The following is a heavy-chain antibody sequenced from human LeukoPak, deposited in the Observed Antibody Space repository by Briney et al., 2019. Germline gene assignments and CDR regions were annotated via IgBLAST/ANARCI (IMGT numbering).Heavy chain of an antibody. CDR1: GGSISSGSYY. V-gene: IGHV4-61*02. Sequence: PSETPSLTCTVSGGSISSGSYYWSWIRQPAGKGLEWIARIYTSGSTNYNPSLKSRVTISVDTSKNQFSLKLSSVTAADTAVYYCARENRGREAGVPYYFDYWGQGTLVTVSS. CDR3: ARENRGREAGVPYYFDY. J-gene: IGHJ4*02. D-gene: IGHD3-10*01. CDR2: IYTSGST.